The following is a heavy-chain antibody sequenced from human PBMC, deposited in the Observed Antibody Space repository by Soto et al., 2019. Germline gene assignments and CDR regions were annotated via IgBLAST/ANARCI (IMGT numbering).Heavy chain of an antibody. D-gene: IGHD3-10*01. V-gene: IGHV3-74*01. J-gene: IGHJ6*02. CDR3: AREEYYYYYYGMDV. Sequence: PGGSLRLSCAASGFTFSSYWMHWVRQAPGKGLVWVSRINSGGSSTSYADSVKGRFTIPRDNAKNTLYLQMNSLRAEDTAVYYCAREEYYYYYYGMDVWGQGTTVTVSS. CDR2: INSGGSST. CDR1: GFTFSSYW.